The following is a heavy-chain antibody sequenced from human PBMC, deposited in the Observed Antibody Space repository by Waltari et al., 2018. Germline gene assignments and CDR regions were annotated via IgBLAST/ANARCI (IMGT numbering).Heavy chain of an antibody. D-gene: IGHD6-6*01. V-gene: IGHV3-74*03. CDR2: SNEDGAII. J-gene: IGHJ4*02. Sequence: EVQLVESGGGVVQPGGSLRLSCAASGFTFSGYWMHWVRHVPGKGLAWVARSNEDGAIITYADFVKGRFTISRDNAKNTLHLVIESLRVEDTAVYYCARDRPTPSSPGDNFDYWGQGALVTVSS. CDR3: ARDRPTPSSPGDNFDY. CDR1: GFTFSGYW.